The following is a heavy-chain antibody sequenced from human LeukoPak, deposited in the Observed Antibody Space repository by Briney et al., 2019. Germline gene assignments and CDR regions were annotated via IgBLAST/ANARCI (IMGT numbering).Heavy chain of an antibody. CDR2: ISYDGSNK. J-gene: IGHJ5*01. D-gene: IGHD6-19*01. V-gene: IGHV3-30*03. CDR3: TTETRSSGWHNWFDS. Sequence: GGSLRLSCAASGFTFSSYGMHWVRQAPGKGLEWVAVISYDGSNKYYADSVKGRFTISRDNSKNTLYLQMNSLRAEDTAVYYCTTETRSSGWHNWFDSWGQGTLVTVSS. CDR1: GFTFSSYG.